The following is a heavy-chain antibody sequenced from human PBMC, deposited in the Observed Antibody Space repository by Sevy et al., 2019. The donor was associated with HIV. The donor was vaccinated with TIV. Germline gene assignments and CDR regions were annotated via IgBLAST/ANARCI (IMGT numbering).Heavy chain of an antibody. V-gene: IGHV3-30*18. D-gene: IGHD3-10*01. CDR3: AKLRGGAATYLQH. J-gene: IGHJ1*01. CDR1: GFTFSSYG. Sequence: GGSLRLSCAASGFTFSSYGMHWVRQAPGKGLEWVAVISYDGSNKYYADSVKGRFTISRDNSKNTLYLQMNSLRAEDTAVYYCAKLRGGAATYLQHWGQGTLVTVSS. CDR2: ISYDGSNK.